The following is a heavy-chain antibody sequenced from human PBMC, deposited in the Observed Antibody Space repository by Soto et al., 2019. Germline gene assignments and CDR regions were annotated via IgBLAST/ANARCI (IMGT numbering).Heavy chain of an antibody. D-gene: IGHD3-10*01. J-gene: IGHJ6*02. Sequence: PGGSLRLSCAASGFIFSSYWMHWVRQAPGKGLVWVSRINSDGSSTTYADSVRGRFTISRDNAKNTLYLQMNSLRAEDTAVYYCASGSSSLGMDVWGQGTTVTVSS. CDR1: GFIFSSYW. V-gene: IGHV3-74*01. CDR3: ASGSSSLGMDV. CDR2: INSDGSST.